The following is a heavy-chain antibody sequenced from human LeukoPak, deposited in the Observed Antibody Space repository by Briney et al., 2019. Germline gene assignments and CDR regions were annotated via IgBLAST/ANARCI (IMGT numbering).Heavy chain of an antibody. J-gene: IGHJ4*02. CDR3: AREWFYDSSGYYVY. CDR1: GFNFNDAA. V-gene: IGHV3-23*01. CDR2: IASSGRNT. Sequence: GGSLRLSCAASGFNFNDAAMTWVRQAPGKGLEWVSLIASSGRNTYYTDSVRGRFTISRDNAKNSLYLQMNSLRDEDTAVYYCAREWFYDSSGYYVYWGQGTLVTVSS. D-gene: IGHD3-22*01.